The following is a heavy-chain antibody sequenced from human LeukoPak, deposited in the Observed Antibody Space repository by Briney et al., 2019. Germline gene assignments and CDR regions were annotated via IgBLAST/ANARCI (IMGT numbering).Heavy chain of an antibody. CDR1: GFTFSSYA. V-gene: IGHV3-23*01. D-gene: IGHD3-22*01. J-gene: IGHJ4*02. Sequence: PGGSLRLSCAASGFTFSSYAMSWVRQAPGKGLEWVSAISGSGGSTYYADSVKGRFTISRDNSKNTLYLQMNSLRAEDTAVYYCAKDRLYDSSGYYPIFDYWGQGTLVTVSS. CDR2: ISGSGGST. CDR3: AKDRLYDSSGYYPIFDY.